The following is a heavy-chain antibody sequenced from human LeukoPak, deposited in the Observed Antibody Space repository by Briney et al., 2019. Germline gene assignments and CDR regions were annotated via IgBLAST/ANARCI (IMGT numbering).Heavy chain of an antibody. J-gene: IGHJ4*02. CDR3: ARDPGSRDGYNWGLDY. Sequence: ASVKVSCKASGYTFTSYGINWVRQAPGQGLEWMGWISAYNGNTNYAQKLQGRVTMTTDTSTSTAYMELRSLRSDDTAVYYCARDPGSRDGYNWGLDYWGQGTLVTVSS. V-gene: IGHV1-18*01. D-gene: IGHD5-24*01. CDR1: GYTFTSYG. CDR2: ISAYNGNT.